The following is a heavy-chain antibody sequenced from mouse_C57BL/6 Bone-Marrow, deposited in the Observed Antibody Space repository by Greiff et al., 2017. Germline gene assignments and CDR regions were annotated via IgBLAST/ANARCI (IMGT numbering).Heavy chain of an antibody. D-gene: IGHD1-1*01. Sequence: EVHLVESGGDLVKPGGSLKLSCAASGFTFSSYGMSWVRQTPDKRLEWVATISSGGSYTYYPDSVKGRFTISRDNAKNTLYLKMSSLKSEDTAMYYCARHGNYVPYYAMDYWGQGTSVTVSS. CDR1: GFTFSSYG. J-gene: IGHJ4*01. CDR3: ARHGNYVPYYAMDY. CDR2: ISSGGSYT. V-gene: IGHV5-6*01.